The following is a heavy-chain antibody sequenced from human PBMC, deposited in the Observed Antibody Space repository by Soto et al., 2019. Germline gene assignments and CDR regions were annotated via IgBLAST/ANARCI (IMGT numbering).Heavy chain of an antibody. Sequence: PGGSLRLSCAASGFTFSSYAMHWVRQAPGKGLEWVAVISYDGSNKYYADSVKGRFTISRDNSKNTLYLQMNSLRAEDTAVYYCARDSFDYVVGDYYGMDVWGQGTTVTVSS. J-gene: IGHJ6*02. CDR2: ISYDGSNK. CDR1: GFTFSSYA. V-gene: IGHV3-30-3*01. CDR3: ARDSFDYVVGDYYGMDV. D-gene: IGHD3-9*01.